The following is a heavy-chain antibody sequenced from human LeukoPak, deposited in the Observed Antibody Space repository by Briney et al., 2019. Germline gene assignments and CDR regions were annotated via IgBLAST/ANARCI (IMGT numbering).Heavy chain of an antibody. D-gene: IGHD3-10*01. CDR3: AREERLVYYGSVYYFDY. CDR2: INHSGST. V-gene: IGHV4-34*01. CDR1: GGSFSGYY. J-gene: IGHJ4*02. Sequence: PSETLSLTCAVYGGSFSGYYWSWIRQPPGKGLEWIGEINHSGSTNYNPSLKSRVTISVDTSKNQFSLKLSSVTAADTAVYYCAREERLVYYGSVYYFDYWGQGTLVTVSS.